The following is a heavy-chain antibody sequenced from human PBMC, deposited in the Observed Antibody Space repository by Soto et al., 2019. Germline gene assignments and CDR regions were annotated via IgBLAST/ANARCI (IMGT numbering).Heavy chain of an antibody. Sequence: QITLKESGPTLVEHTETLTLTCSFSGFSLTTRPMGVAWMRQPPGKALEWLAVIYWDDDKRYNPSLRSRLTITKDTSQKQVVLSMTYMEPPDTATYYCAHRLGGFSWNDGYLDYWGQGTRVTVSS. J-gene: IGHJ4*02. D-gene: IGHD1-1*01. CDR3: AHRLGGFSWNDGYLDY. V-gene: IGHV2-5*02. CDR2: IYWDDDK. CDR1: GFSLTTRPMG.